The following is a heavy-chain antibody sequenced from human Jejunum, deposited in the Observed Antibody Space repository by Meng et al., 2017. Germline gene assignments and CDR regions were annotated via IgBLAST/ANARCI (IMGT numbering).Heavy chain of an antibody. D-gene: IGHD3-16*01. CDR2: IKTDGSAT. CDR1: GFTFSSYW. CDR3: VKGGNPPGR. Sequence: GESLKISCAASGFTFSSYWMHWVRQVSGKGLVWVSGIKTDGSATTYADSVKGRFTISRDNDKNTLYQQMNSRRDEDRAVYYCVKGGNPPGRWGQGTMVTVSS. V-gene: IGHV3-74*01. J-gene: IGHJ4*02.